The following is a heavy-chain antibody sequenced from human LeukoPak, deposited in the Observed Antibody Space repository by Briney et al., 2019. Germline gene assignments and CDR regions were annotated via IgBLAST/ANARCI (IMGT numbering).Heavy chain of an antibody. CDR1: GFTFSSYW. Sequence: GGSLRPTCAASGFTFSSYWMSWVRQAPGKGLEWVANIKQDGIEKYYVDSVKGRFTISRDNAKNSLYLQMNSLRAEDTAVYYCARAPIGSGVYYYMDVWGKGTTVTISS. D-gene: IGHD3-10*01. CDR3: ARAPIGSGVYYYMDV. CDR2: IKQDGIEK. V-gene: IGHV3-7*01. J-gene: IGHJ6*03.